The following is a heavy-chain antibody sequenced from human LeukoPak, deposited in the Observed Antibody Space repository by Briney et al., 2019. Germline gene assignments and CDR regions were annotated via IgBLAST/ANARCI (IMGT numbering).Heavy chain of an antibody. J-gene: IGHJ4*02. CDR2: ISSSSTI. CDR3: ARDFLEDSY. CDR1: GFTFSSYN. V-gene: IGHV3-48*01. Sequence: TGGSLRLSCAASGFTFSSYNMNWVRQAPGKGLEWLSYISSSSTIYYADSVKGRSTISRDNAKNSLYLQMNSLRAEDTAVYYCARDFLEDSYWGQGTLVTVSS. D-gene: IGHD3-3*01.